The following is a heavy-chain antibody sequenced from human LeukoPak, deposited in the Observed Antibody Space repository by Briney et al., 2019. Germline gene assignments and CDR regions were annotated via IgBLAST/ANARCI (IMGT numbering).Heavy chain of an antibody. CDR1: GGTFSSYT. D-gene: IGHD6-19*01. V-gene: IGHV1-69*02. J-gene: IGHJ4*02. CDR2: IIPVLGIT. CDR3: ARASVAGQPDY. Sequence: SVKVSCKASGGTFSSYTINWVRQAPGQGLEWMGRIIPVLGITNYAQKFQGRVTITADKSTSTAYMELSSLRSEDTAVYYCARASVAGQPDYWGQGTLVTVSS.